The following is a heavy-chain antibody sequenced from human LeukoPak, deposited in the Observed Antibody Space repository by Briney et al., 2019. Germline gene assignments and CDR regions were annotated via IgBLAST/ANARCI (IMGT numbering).Heavy chain of an antibody. D-gene: IGHD1-7*01. Sequence: ASVKVSCKASGYTFTSSGISWVRHAPGQRLEWMGWISAYNGNTNYAQKLQGRVTMTTDTSTSTAYMELRSLRSDDTAVYYCARETGTTVSPDYWGRGTLVTVSS. CDR1: GYTFTSSG. J-gene: IGHJ4*02. CDR3: ARETGTTVSPDY. V-gene: IGHV1-18*01. CDR2: ISAYNGNT.